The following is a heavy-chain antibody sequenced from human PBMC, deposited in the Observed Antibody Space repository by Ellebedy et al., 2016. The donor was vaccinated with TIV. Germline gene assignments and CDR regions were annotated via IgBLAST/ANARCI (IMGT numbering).Heavy chain of an antibody. CDR3: AKGASLWVTDAFDI. Sequence: GESLKISXAASGFPFNEYWMHWVRQAPGKGPVWVARIKSDGITTYYADSVKGRFTISRDNAKNTLYLQMHSLRAEDTAVYFCAKGASLWVTDAFDIWGRGTMVTVSS. CDR2: IKSDGITT. V-gene: IGHV3-74*01. D-gene: IGHD3-16*01. J-gene: IGHJ3*02. CDR1: GFPFNEYW.